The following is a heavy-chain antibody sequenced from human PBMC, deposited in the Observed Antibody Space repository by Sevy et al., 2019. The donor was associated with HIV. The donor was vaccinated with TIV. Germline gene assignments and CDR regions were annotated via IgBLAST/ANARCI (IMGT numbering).Heavy chain of an antibody. CDR3: ARRPDLGVVILTGVLDV. V-gene: IGHV3-23*01. J-gene: IGHJ6*02. D-gene: IGHD3-3*01. CDR1: GFSFSSYA. CDR2: ISGSGGST. Sequence: GGSLRLSCAASGFSFSSYAMSWVRQTPGKGLQWVSVISGSGGSTYYADSVKGRFTIFRDNSRNTVYLQMNSLRVEDTAVYYCARRPDLGVVILTGVLDVWGQGTTVTVSS.